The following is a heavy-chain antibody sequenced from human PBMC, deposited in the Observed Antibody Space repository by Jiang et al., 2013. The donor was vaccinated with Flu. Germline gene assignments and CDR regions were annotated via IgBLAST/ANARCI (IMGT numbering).Heavy chain of an antibody. J-gene: IGHJ6*03. D-gene: IGHD1-1*01. CDR2: T. V-gene: IGHV4-34*01. CDR3: ARVGLLGLGTIYYYMDV. Sequence: TNYNPSLKSRVTISVDTSKNQFSLKLSSVTAADTAVYYCARVGLLGLGTIYYYMDVWGKGTTVTVSS.